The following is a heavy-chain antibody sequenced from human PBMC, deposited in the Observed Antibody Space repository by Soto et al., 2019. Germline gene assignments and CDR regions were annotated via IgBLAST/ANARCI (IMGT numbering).Heavy chain of an antibody. V-gene: IGHV1-69*01. J-gene: IGHJ5*02. D-gene: IGHD3-22*01. CDR3: ARGGAYYDSSGYYHWFDP. CDR1: GGTFSSYA. CDR2: IIPIFGTA. Sequence: QVQLVQSGAEVKKPGSSVKVSCKASGGTFSSYAISWVRQAPGQGLEWMVGIIPIFGTANYAQKFQGRVTITADESTSTAYMELSSLRSEDTAVYYCARGGAYYDSSGYYHWFDPWGQGTLVTVSS.